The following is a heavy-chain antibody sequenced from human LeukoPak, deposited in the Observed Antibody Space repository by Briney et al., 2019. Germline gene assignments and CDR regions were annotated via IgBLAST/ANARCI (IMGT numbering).Heavy chain of an antibody. Sequence: PGGSLRLSCTVSGFTFQTYSMNWVRQAPGKGLEWVSYISSSGSTMYYADSVKGRFTISRDNAKNSLYLQMNSLRAEDTAVYYCARGSVGDYGYWGQGTLVTVSS. CDR2: ISSSGSTM. CDR1: GFTFQTYS. V-gene: IGHV3-48*04. J-gene: IGHJ4*02. CDR3: ARGSVGDYGY. D-gene: IGHD4-17*01.